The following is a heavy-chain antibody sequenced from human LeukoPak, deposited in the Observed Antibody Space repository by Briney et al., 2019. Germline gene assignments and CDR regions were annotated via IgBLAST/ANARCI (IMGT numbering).Heavy chain of an antibody. D-gene: IGHD1-26*01. V-gene: IGHV3-15*01. CDR2: IKSKTNGETR. CDR3: VTEVSGSFPT. J-gene: IGHJ4*02. CDR1: GFTFSSYE. Sequence: GGSLRLSCAASGFTFSSYEMNWVRQAPGKGLEWVGLIKSKTNGETRDYAAPVKGRFTISRDDSDSTLYLQMNSLKNEDTAVYYCVTEVSGSFPTRGQGALVTVSS.